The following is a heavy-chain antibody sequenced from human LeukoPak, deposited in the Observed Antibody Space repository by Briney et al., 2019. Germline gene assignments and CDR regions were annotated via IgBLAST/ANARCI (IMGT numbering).Heavy chain of an antibody. CDR3: AKVGPRYSYGPPYFDY. Sequence: GGSLRLSCAASGFTFSSYAMSWVRQAPGKGLEWVSAISGSGGSTYYADSVKGRFTISRDNSKNTLYLQMNSLRAEDTAVYYCAKVGPRYSYGPPYFDYWGQGTLVTVFS. CDR1: GFTFSSYA. V-gene: IGHV3-23*01. J-gene: IGHJ4*02. D-gene: IGHD5-18*01. CDR2: ISGSGGST.